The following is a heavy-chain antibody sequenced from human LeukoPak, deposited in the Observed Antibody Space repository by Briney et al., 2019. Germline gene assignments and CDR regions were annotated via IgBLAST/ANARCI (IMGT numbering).Heavy chain of an antibody. V-gene: IGHV4-61*01. CDR1: GGSISSGSSY. CDR3: ARESAATTDYYYYMDV. Sequence: SQTLSLTCTVSGGSISSGSSYWSWIRQHPGKGLEWIGEINHSGSTNYNPSLKSRVTISVDTSKNQFSLKLSSVTAADTAVYYCARESAATTDYYYYMDVWGKGTTVTVSS. J-gene: IGHJ6*03. CDR2: INHSGST. D-gene: IGHD4-11*01.